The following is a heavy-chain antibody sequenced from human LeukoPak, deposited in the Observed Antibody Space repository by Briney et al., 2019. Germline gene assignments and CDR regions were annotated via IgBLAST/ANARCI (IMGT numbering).Heavy chain of an antibody. Sequence: PSETLSLTCAVYGESPNSYYWSSVRQRPGGGQEWIGEIYESGTTEYNPSLKSRVTISMVPSKQQFSLSLSSVTAADTAVYYCARGAWATRLGSWGLGTPVIVSS. J-gene: IGHJ4*02. CDR1: GESPNSYY. D-gene: IGHD2-15*01. V-gene: IGHV4-34*01. CDR3: ARGAWATRLGS. CDR2: IYESGTT.